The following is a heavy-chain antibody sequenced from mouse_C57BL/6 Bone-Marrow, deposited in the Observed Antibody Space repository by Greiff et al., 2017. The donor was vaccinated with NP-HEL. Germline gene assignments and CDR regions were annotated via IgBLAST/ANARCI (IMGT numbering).Heavy chain of an antibody. CDR3: ARQHYGSSPAWFAY. Sequence: EVHLVESGGGLVKPGGSLKLSCAASGFTFSSYTMSWVRQTPEKRLEWVATISGGGGNTYYPDSVKGRFTISRDNAKNTLYLQMSSLRSEDTALYYCARQHYGSSPAWFAYWGQGTLVTVSA. CDR1: GFTFSSYT. V-gene: IGHV5-9*01. CDR2: ISGGGGNT. J-gene: IGHJ3*01. D-gene: IGHD1-1*01.